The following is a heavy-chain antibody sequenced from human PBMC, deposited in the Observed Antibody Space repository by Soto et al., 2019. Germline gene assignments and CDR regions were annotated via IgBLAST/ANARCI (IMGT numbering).Heavy chain of an antibody. CDR3: AKNSAATIRVGFDY. V-gene: IGHV3-23*01. Sequence: EVQLLESGGGLVQPGGSLRLSCAASGFTFATYTMSWVRQTPGKGLEWVSAITGSDGRTYYADSVKGRFTISRDNSKNTRYIEMNSLGAEDTAVYYCAKNSAATIRVGFDYWGQGTLVTVSS. CDR2: ITGSDGRT. D-gene: IGHD5-12*01. CDR1: GFTFATYT. J-gene: IGHJ4*02.